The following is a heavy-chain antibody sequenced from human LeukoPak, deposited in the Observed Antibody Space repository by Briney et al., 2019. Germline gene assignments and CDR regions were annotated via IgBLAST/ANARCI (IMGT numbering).Heavy chain of an antibody. CDR3: ASHHYNMDV. D-gene: IGHD1-1*01. CDR1: GXSISSSSYY. J-gene: IGHJ6*02. V-gene: IGHV4-39*01. CDR2: IYYSGST. Sequence: SETLSLTCTVSGXSISSSSYYWGWIRQPPGKGLEWVGSIYYSGSTHYNPSLKSRVTISVDTSKNQFSLKLSSVTAADTAVYYCASHHYNMDVWGQGTTVTVSS.